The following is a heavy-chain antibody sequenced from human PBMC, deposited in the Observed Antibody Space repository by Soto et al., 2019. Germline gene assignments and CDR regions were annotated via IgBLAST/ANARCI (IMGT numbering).Heavy chain of an antibody. D-gene: IGHD3-16*01. CDR2: INYSGST. CDR3: ARHPMGVRYYYYYGMDV. Sequence: SETLSLTCTVSGGSLSSSSCYWGRIRQPPGQGLDWIRSINYSGSTSYNPDLKRRVTISVATSKNQFSLKLSSVTAADTAVYYCARHPMGVRYYYYYGMDVWGQGTTVTVSS. V-gene: IGHV4-39*01. CDR1: GGSLSSSSCY. J-gene: IGHJ6*02.